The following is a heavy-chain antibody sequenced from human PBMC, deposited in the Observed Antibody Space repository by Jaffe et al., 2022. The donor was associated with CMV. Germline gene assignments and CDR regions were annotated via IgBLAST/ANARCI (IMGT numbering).Heavy chain of an antibody. J-gene: IGHJ4*02. CDR3: VRGYCSGGYCLGGY. Sequence: QVQVVESGGGVVQPGRSLRLSCAASGFTFSIFGMHWVRQAPDKGLEWVAVIWYDGNDKSYADSVKGRFTISRDNSKNTLYLQMNSLKVEDTAVYFCVRGYCSGGYCLGGYWGPGTLVTVSS. V-gene: IGHV3-33*08. CDR1: GFTFSIFG. CDR2: IWYDGNDK. D-gene: IGHD2-15*01.